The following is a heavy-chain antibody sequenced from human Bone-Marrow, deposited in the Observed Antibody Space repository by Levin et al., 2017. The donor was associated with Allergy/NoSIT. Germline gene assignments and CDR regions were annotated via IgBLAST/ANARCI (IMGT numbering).Heavy chain of an antibody. D-gene: IGHD3-3*01. CDR1: GFTFSSSS. Sequence: LSLTCAASGFTFSSSSMNWVRQAPGKGLEWVSYISSSSSTIYYADSVKGRFTISRDNAKNSLYLQMNSLRDEDTAVYYCARDTSYTIFGVVSEYWGQGTLVTVSS. CDR3: ARDTSYTIFGVVSEY. J-gene: IGHJ4*02. V-gene: IGHV3-48*02. CDR2: ISSSSSTI.